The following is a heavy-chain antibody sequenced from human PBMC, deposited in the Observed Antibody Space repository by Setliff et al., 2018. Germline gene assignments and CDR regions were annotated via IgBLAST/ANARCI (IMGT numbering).Heavy chain of an antibody. D-gene: IGHD2-15*01. CDR2: IHTGST. CDR3: ARTRYGLGGRPY. CDR1: GGSISSDI. Sequence: SETLSLTCTVSGGSISSDIWSWIRQPPGKGLEWIGQIHTGSTNYNPSLRSRVTISLDTPKNQFSLRLSSVTAADTAVYYCARTRYGLGGRPYWGQGTLVTVSS. J-gene: IGHJ4*02. V-gene: IGHV4-59*01.